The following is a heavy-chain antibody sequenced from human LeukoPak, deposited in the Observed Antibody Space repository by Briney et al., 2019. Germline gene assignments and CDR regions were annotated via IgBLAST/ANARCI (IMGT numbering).Heavy chain of an antibody. Sequence: GGSLRLSCAASGFTFSSYAMSWVRQAPGKGLEWVAAIDYNGDNTYYADSVKGRFTISRDTSRSTLYLQMNSLRAEDTAVYYCAKDRSTMIVVVVTPDYWGQGTLVTVSS. CDR3: AKDRSTMIVVVVTPDY. CDR1: GFTFSSYA. D-gene: IGHD3-22*01. V-gene: IGHV3-23*01. J-gene: IGHJ4*02. CDR2: IDYNGDNT.